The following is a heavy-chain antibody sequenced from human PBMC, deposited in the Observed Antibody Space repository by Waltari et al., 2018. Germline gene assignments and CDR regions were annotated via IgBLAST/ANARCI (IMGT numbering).Heavy chain of an antibody. Sequence: QVQLVESGGGVVQPGGSLRPSCAASGLTFSSHGMHWVRQAPATGLEWVAFIRYDGSNKYYADSVKGRFTISRDNSKNTLYLQMNSLRAEDTAVYYCAKALVGATTGAFDYWGQGTLVTVSS. D-gene: IGHD1-26*01. CDR2: IRYDGSNK. CDR1: GLTFSSHG. CDR3: AKALVGATTGAFDY. V-gene: IGHV3-30*02. J-gene: IGHJ4*02.